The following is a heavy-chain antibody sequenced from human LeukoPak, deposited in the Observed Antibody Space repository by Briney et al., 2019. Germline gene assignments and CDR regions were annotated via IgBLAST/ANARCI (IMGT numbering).Heavy chain of an antibody. CDR2: ISSSSSYI. Sequence: GGSLRLSCAASGFTFSSYSINWVRQAPGKGLEWVSSISSSSSYIYYADSVKGRFTISRDNSKNTLYLQMNSLRAEDTAVYYCARERSPVVGATGYFDYWGQGTLVTVSS. CDR1: GFTFSSYS. V-gene: IGHV3-21*01. J-gene: IGHJ4*02. CDR3: ARERSPVVGATGYFDY. D-gene: IGHD1-26*01.